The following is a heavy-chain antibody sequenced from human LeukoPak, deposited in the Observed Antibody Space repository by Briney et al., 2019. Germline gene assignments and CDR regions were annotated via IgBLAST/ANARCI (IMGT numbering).Heavy chain of an antibody. J-gene: IGHJ6*03. CDR1: GYTFTSYG. CDR3: ARGTLVPAATRGYYYYMDV. D-gene: IGHD2-2*01. V-gene: IGHV1-18*01. Sequence: ASVKVSCKASGYTFTSYGISWVRQAPGQGLEWMGWISAYNGNTNYAQKLQGRVTMTTDTSTSTAYMELRSLRSDDTAVYYCARGTLVPAATRGYYYYMDVWGKGTTVTVSS. CDR2: ISAYNGNT.